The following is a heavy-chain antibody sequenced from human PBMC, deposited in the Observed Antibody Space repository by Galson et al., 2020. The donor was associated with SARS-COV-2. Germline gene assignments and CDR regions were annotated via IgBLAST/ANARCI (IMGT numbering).Heavy chain of an antibody. CDR1: GFTFSSYA. CDR2: ISYDGSNK. D-gene: IGHD6-19*01. CDR3: ARGYIGYSSGWPIDY. Sequence: GESLKISCAASGFTFSSYAMHWVRQAPGKGLEWVAVISYDGSNKYYADSVKGRFTISRDNSKNTLYLQMNSLRAEDTAVYYCARGYIGYSSGWPIDYWGQGTLVTVSS. J-gene: IGHJ4*02. V-gene: IGHV3-30*04.